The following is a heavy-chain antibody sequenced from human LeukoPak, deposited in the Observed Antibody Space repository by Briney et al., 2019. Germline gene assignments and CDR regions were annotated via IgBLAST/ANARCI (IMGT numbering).Heavy chain of an antibody. CDR2: ISSSSSTI. Sequence: GGSLRLSCAASGFTFSSYSMNWVRQAPGKGLEWVSYISSSSSTIYYADSVKGRFTISRDNAKNSLYLQMNSLRAEDTAVYYCARDRLGSGSYYKRDPDAFDIWGQGTMVTVSS. CDR3: ARDRLGSGSYYKRDPDAFDI. V-gene: IGHV3-48*04. D-gene: IGHD3-10*01. J-gene: IGHJ3*02. CDR1: GFTFSSYS.